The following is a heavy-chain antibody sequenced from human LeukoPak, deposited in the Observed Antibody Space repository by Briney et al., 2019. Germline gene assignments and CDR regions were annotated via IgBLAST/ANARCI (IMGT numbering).Heavy chain of an antibody. V-gene: IGHV3-11*01. CDR2: IDSSGDVI. J-gene: IGHJ5*02. Sequence: GSLRLSCAASGFIFSDYYMTWIRQSPGKGLEWLSYIDSSGDVIYYADSVKGRFTISRDNAKNSLYLQMSSLRAEDTAVYYCAKGTHSSSWHWYDPWGQGTLVTVST. D-gene: IGHD6-13*01. CDR1: GFIFSDYY. CDR3: AKGTHSSSWHWYDP.